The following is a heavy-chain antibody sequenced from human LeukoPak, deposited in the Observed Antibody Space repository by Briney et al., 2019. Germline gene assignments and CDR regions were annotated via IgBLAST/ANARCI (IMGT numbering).Heavy chain of an antibody. CDR3: ARGDPYSSTSNYYYYMDV. V-gene: IGHV3-30*03. D-gene: IGHD6-13*01. Sequence: GGSLRLSCAASGFTVSSNYMSWVRQAPGKGLEWVAIISYDGSYKNYADSVKGRFTISRDNSKNTLYLQMNSLRAEDTAVYYCARGDPYSSTSNYYYYMDVWGKGTTVTVSS. CDR1: GFTVSSNY. CDR2: ISYDGSYK. J-gene: IGHJ6*03.